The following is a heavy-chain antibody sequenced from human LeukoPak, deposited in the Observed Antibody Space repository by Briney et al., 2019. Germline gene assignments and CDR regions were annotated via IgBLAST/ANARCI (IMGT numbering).Heavy chain of an antibody. J-gene: IGHJ4*02. CDR2: IGGNGGST. Sequence: GGSLRLSCAASGFTFSSYAMSWVRQAPGKVLGWVSGIGGNGGSTSYADSVKGRFTISRDNSKNTLYLQMNSLRVEDTALYYCVRSLDYWGQGTLVTVSS. V-gene: IGHV3-23*01. CDR3: VRSLDY. CDR1: GFTFSSYA.